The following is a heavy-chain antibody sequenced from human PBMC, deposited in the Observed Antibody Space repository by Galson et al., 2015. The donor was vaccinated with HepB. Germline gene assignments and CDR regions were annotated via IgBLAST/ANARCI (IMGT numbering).Heavy chain of an antibody. Sequence: SLRLSCAASGFSFSTFVMSWVRQVPGKGLEWVATISGGGANLFYAGFVRGRFTVSRDNSQNSLFLQMNSLRVEDTALFFCAKGPDYDFYSGRGTTFDFWGQGTLVTVSS. CDR1: GFSFSTFV. D-gene: IGHD3/OR15-3a*01. CDR3: AKGPDYDFYSGRGTTFDF. V-gene: IGHV3-23*01. J-gene: IGHJ4*02. CDR2: ISGGGANL.